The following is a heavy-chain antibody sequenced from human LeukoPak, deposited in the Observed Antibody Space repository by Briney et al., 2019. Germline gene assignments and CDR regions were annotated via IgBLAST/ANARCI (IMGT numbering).Heavy chain of an antibody. CDR2: IYTSGST. J-gene: IGHJ4*02. CDR1: GGSISSYY. V-gene: IGHV4-4*07. D-gene: IGHD3-22*01. CDR3: ARAIYDSSGYYSED. Sequence: SETLSLTCAVSGGSISSYYWSWIRQPAGKGLEWIGRIYTSGSTNYNPSLKSRVTMSVDTSKNQFSLKLSSVTAADTAVYYCARAIYDSSGYYSEDWGQGTLVTVSS.